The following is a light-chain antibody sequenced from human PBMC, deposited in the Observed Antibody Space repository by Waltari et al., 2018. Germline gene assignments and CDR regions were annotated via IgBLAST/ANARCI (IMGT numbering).Light chain of an antibody. V-gene: IGLV3-21*04. Sequence: SYVLTPPPSVSVAPGKTARITCGGNKIGSKSVHWYQQKPGQAPMMVIYYDSDRPSGIPERFSGSNSGNTATLTISRVEAGDEADYYCQVWDSSSDQNVFGTGTKVTVL. CDR3: QVWDSSSDQNV. J-gene: IGLJ1*01. CDR1: KIGSKS. CDR2: YDS.